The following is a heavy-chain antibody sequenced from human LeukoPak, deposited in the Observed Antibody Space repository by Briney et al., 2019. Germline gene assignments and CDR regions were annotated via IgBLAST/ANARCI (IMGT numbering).Heavy chain of an antibody. CDR1: GFTFSSYG. J-gene: IGHJ4*02. Sequence: VGSLRLSCAASGFTFSSYGMSWVRQAPGKGLEWVSGIGPSGTNTYYAASVKGRFTISRDNSQNTVSLQINSLRAEDTAVYYCAKADLVLWFGEPFDYWGQGTLVTVSS. V-gene: IGHV3-23*01. CDR2: IGPSGTNT. D-gene: IGHD3-10*01. CDR3: AKADLVLWFGEPFDY.